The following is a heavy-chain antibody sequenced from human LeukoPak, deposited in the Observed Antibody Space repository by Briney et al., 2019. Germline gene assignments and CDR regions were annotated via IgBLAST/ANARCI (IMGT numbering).Heavy chain of an antibody. CDR2: ISSSGSTI. CDR1: GFTFSDYY. Sequence: GGSLRLSCAASGFTFSDYYMSWIRQAPGKGLEWVSDISSSGSTIYYADSVKGRFTISRDNAKNSLYLQMNSLRAEDTAVYYCARVQRWLQLSSDAFDIWGQGTMVTVSS. D-gene: IGHD5-24*01. J-gene: IGHJ3*02. CDR3: ARVQRWLQLSSDAFDI. V-gene: IGHV3-11*04.